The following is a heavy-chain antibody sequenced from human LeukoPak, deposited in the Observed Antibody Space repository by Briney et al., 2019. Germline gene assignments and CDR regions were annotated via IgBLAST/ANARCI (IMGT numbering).Heavy chain of an antibody. V-gene: IGHV3-23*01. CDR2: ISGSGGST. D-gene: IGHD2-15*01. CDR1: GFTFSSYA. Sequence: GGSLRLSCAASGFTFSSYAMSWVRQAPGKGLEWVSAISGSGGSTYYADSVKGRFTISRDNSKNTLYLQLNSLRVEDTAVYYCARQHCSGGDCYFFDWGQGTLVTVSS. J-gene: IGHJ4*02. CDR3: ARQHCSGGDCYFFD.